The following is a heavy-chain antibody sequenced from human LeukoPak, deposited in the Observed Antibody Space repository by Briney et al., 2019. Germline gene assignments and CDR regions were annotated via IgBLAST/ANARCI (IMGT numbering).Heavy chain of an antibody. V-gene: IGHV3-21*01. J-gene: IGHJ5*02. CDR3: ARDPVRGVIIDNWFDP. D-gene: IGHD3-10*01. Sequence: GGSLRLSCAASGFTFSSYSMNWVRQAPGKGLEWVSSISSSSSYIYYADSVKGRFTISRDNAKNSLYLRMNSLRAEDTAVYYCARDPVRGVIIDNWFDPWGQGTLVTVSS. CDR1: GFTFSSYS. CDR2: ISSSSSYI.